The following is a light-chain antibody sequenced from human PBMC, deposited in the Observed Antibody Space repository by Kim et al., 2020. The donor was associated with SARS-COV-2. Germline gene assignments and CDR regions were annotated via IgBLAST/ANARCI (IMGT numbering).Light chain of an antibody. CDR3: SSFTGSNTEI. Sequence: QSALTQPASVSGSPGQSITISCTGTSSDVGGYDYVSWYRQYPDKAPKLMIYDVTKRPSGVSNRFSGSKSGNTASLTISGLQAEDEANYYCSSFTGSNTEIFGGGTKLTVL. V-gene: IGLV2-14*01. J-gene: IGLJ2*01. CDR2: DVT. CDR1: SSDVGGYDY.